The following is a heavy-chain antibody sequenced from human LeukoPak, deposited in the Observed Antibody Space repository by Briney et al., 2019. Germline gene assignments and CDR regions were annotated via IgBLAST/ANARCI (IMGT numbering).Heavy chain of an antibody. CDR3: ASQQLGMNYFDY. D-gene: IGHD3-16*01. CDR1: GGSISSSTYY. Sequence: SETLSLTCTVSGGSISSSTYYWGWMRQPPGKGLEWIGSIYYSGTTYYNPSLKSRVTISVDTSKNQFSLKLNSVTAADTAVYYCASQQLGMNYFDYWGQGTLVTVSS. J-gene: IGHJ4*02. CDR2: IYYSGTT. V-gene: IGHV4-39*01.